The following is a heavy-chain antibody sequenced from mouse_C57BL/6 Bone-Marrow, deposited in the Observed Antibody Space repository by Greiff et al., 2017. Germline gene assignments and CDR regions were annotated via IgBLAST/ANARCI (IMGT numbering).Heavy chain of an antibody. Sequence: QVQLQQSGPELVKPGASVKLSCKASGYTFTSYDINWVKQRPGQGLEWIGWIYPRDGSTKYNEKFKGKATLTVDTSSSTAYMELHSLTSEDSAVYFCARDYGGSYGYFDVWGRGTTITVTA. D-gene: IGHD1-1*01. CDR2: IYPRDGST. CDR3: ARDYGGSYGYFDV. J-gene: IGHJ1*03. V-gene: IGHV1-85*01. CDR1: GYTFTSYD.